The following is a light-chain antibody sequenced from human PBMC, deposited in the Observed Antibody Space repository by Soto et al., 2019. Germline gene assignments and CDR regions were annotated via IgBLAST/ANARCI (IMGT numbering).Light chain of an antibody. CDR2: GAS. CDR3: QPYGSSRT. CDR1: QSVSSSY. J-gene: IGKJ1*01. V-gene: IGKV3-20*01. Sequence: EXVLTQSPGTLSLSPGERATLSCRASQSVSSSYLAWYQQKPGQAPRLLIYGASSRATGIPDRFSGSGSGTDFSLTISRLEPEDFAVYYCQPYGSSRTFGQGTKVDIK.